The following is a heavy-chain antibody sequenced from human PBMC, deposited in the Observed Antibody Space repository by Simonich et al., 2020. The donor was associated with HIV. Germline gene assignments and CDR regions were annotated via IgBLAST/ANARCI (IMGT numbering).Heavy chain of an antibody. CDR3: ARQSGYVDAFDI. CDR2: IDHSGST. J-gene: IGHJ3*02. D-gene: IGHD5-12*01. CDR1: GGSVSSYY. Sequence: QVQLQQGGAGLLKHSETLSLTGAVYGGSVSSYYWNWIRQPPGKGREGMGEIDHSGSTNNNPTLKSRVPISVDTSKNQFSLTVNSGTAADTAVYYCARQSGYVDAFDIWGQGTMVTVSS. V-gene: IGHV4-34*01.